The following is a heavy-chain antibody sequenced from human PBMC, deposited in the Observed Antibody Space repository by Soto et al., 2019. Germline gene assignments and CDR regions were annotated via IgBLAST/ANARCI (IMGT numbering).Heavy chain of an antibody. CDR1: GGTFSSYA. CDR3: ARDQDIVVVPAAKAPYYYYGMDV. J-gene: IGHJ6*02. V-gene: IGHV1-69*13. D-gene: IGHD2-2*01. Sequence: SVKVSCKASGGTFSSYAISWVRQAPGQGLEWMGGIIPIFGTANYAQKFQGRVTITADESTSTAYMELSSLRSEDAAVYYCARDQDIVVVPAAKAPYYYYGMDVWGQGTTVTVSS. CDR2: IIPIFGTA.